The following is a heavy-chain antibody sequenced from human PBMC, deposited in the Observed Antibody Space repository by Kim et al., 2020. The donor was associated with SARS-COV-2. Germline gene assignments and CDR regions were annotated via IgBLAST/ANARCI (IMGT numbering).Heavy chain of an antibody. CDR3: ARAGQWRFLLDY. Sequence: SSTPSLQVQVTVSGDPSKNQFSLKLSSVTAADTAVYYCARAGQWRFLLDYWGQGTLVTVSS. V-gene: IGHV4-39*01. D-gene: IGHD6-19*01. J-gene: IGHJ4*02.